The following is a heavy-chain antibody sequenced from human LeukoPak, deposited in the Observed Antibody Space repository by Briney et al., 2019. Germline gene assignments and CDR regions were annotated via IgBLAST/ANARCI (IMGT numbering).Heavy chain of an antibody. Sequence: PSETLSLTCTVSGGSISSYYWSWIRQPPVKGLEWIGYIYYSGSTNYNPSLKSRVTISVDTSKNQLSLKLNSVTAADTAVYYCARVEMKEGPFDYWGQGTLVTVSS. CDR3: ARVEMKEGPFDY. D-gene: IGHD5-24*01. CDR1: GGSISSYY. J-gene: IGHJ4*02. V-gene: IGHV4-59*08. CDR2: IYYSGST.